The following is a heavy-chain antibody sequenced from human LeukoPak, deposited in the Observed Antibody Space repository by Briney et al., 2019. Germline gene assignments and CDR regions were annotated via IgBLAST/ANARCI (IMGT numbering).Heavy chain of an antibody. Sequence: ASVKVSCKASGGTFSSYAISWVRQAPGQGLEWMGGIIPIFGTANYAQKFQGRVTITTDESTSTAYMELSSLRSEDTAVYYRASSGSGEYNWFDPWGQGTLVTVSS. CDR3: ASSGSGEYNWFDP. V-gene: IGHV1-69*05. J-gene: IGHJ5*02. CDR1: GGTFSSYA. CDR2: IIPIFGTA. D-gene: IGHD1-26*01.